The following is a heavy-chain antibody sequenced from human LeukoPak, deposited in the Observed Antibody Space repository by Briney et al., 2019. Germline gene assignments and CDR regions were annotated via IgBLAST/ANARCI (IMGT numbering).Heavy chain of an antibody. CDR3: ARGQSHYDFWSGYYH. V-gene: IGHV4-4*07. CDR2: IYTSGST. J-gene: IGHJ5*02. D-gene: IGHD3-3*01. Sequence: SETLSLTCTVSGGSISSYYWSWIRQPAGKGLEWIGRIYTSGSTNYNPSLKSRVTMSVDTSKNQLSLKLSSVTAADTAVYYCARGQSHYDFWSGYYHWGQGTLVTVSS. CDR1: GGSISSYY.